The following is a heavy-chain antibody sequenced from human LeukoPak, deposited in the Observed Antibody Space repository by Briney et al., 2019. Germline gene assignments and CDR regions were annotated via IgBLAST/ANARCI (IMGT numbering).Heavy chain of an antibody. D-gene: IGHD3-22*01. J-gene: IGHJ4*02. CDR2: IYTSGST. CDR1: GGSISSGSYY. Sequence: SQILSLTCTVSGGSISSGSYYWSWIRQPAGKGLEWIGRIYTSGSTNYNPSLKSRVTISVDTSKNQFSLKLSSVTAADTAVYYCARDGPTYYYDSSGYRPTDYWGQGTLVTVSS. V-gene: IGHV4-61*02. CDR3: ARDGPTYYYDSSGYRPTDY.